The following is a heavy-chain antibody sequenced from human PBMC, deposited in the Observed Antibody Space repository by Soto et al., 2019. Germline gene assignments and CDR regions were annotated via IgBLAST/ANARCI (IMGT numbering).Heavy chain of an antibody. J-gene: IGHJ4*02. V-gene: IGHV3-48*03. CDR1: GFTFSSYE. Sequence: PGGSLRLSCAASGFTFSSYEMNWVRQAPGKGLEWVSYISSSGSTIYYADSVKGRFTISRDNAKNTLFLQMNSLRAEDTAIYYCAKKVNSGSGSQFFDYWGQGTLVTVSS. D-gene: IGHD3-10*01. CDR2: ISSSGSTI. CDR3: AKKVNSGSGSQFFDY.